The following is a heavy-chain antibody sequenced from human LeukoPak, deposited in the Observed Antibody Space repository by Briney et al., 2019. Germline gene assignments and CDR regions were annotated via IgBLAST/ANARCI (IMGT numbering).Heavy chain of an antibody. V-gene: IGHV4-59*08. CDR2: IYYSGST. CDR1: GGSISSYY. J-gene: IGHJ6*02. Sequence: SETLSLTCTVSGGSISSYYWSWIRQPPGKGLEWIGYIYYSGSTNYNPSLKSRVTISVDTSKNQFSLKLSSVTAADTAVYYCARQVTNAPYYYYGMDVWGQGTTVTVSS. CDR3: ARQVTNAPYYYYGMDV. D-gene: IGHD4-17*01.